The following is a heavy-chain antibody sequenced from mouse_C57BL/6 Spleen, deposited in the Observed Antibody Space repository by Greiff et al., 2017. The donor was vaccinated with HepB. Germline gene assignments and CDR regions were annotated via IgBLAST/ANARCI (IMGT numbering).Heavy chain of an antibody. CDR3: ARNEDYDPFFDY. D-gene: IGHD2-4*01. CDR2: INPNNGGT. J-gene: IGHJ2*01. Sequence: EVQLQQSGPELVKPGASVKISCKASGYTFTDYYMNWVKQSHGKSLEWIGDINPNNGGTSYNQKFKGKATLTVDKSSSTAYMELRSLTSEDSAVYYCARNEDYDPFFDYWGQGTTLTVSS. V-gene: IGHV1-26*01. CDR1: GYTFTDYY.